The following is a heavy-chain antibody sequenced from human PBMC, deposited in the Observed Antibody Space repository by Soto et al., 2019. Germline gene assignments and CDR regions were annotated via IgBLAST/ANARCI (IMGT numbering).Heavy chain of an antibody. CDR1: GFTFGDYA. Sequence: PGGSLRLSCTASGFTFGDYAMSWFRQAPGKGLEWVGFIRSKAYGGTTEYAASVKGRFTISRDDSKSIAYLQMNSLKTEDTAVYYCTRDHSGYYYYVMDVWGKGTTVTVSS. D-gene: IGHD3-10*01. J-gene: IGHJ6*04. CDR2: IRSKAYGGTT. V-gene: IGHV3-49*03. CDR3: TRDHSGYYYYVMDV.